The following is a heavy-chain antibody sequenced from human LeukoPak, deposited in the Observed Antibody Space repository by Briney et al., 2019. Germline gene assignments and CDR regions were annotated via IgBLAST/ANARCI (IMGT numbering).Heavy chain of an antibody. CDR3: ARHLSDITSSPNY. J-gene: IGHJ4*02. Sequence: GESLKISCKGSGYSFSSYWIAWVRQMPGKGLEWMGVIYPRDSRTTYSPSFQDQVTISADKSISTAYLQWTSLKASDTAMYYCARHLSDITSSPNYWGPGTLVIVSS. D-gene: IGHD2-2*01. CDR2: IYPRDSRT. CDR1: GYSFSSYW. V-gene: IGHV5-51*01.